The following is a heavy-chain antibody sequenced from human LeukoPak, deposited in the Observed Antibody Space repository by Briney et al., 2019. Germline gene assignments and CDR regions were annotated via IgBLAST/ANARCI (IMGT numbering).Heavy chain of an antibody. CDR1: GFTFSSYV. Sequence: PGGSLRLSCVASGFTFSSYVMSWVRQAPGKGLKWVSAISGSGSSTSYADSVRGRFTISRDNSKNTLYLQMNSLRAEDTAEYYCAKDHDYYKSGPIWGQGTMVTVSS. CDR3: AKDHDYYKSGPI. CDR2: ISGSGSST. V-gene: IGHV3-23*01. J-gene: IGHJ3*02. D-gene: IGHD3-10*01.